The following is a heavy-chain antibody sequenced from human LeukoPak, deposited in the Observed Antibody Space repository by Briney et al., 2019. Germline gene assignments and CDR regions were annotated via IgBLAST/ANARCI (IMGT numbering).Heavy chain of an antibody. CDR3: ARVSCGGDCRGHYYHYYMDV. CDR1: GDSVSTNSAA. CDR2: TYFRSKWYN. D-gene: IGHD2-21*02. Sequence: SQTLSLTCAISGDSVSTNSAAWNWIRQSPSRGLEWLGRTYFRSKWYNDYAVSVEGRITINPDTSKNQFSLKVNSVTAADTAVYYCARVSCGGDCRGHYYHYYMDVWGKGTTVTISS. V-gene: IGHV6-1*01. J-gene: IGHJ6*03.